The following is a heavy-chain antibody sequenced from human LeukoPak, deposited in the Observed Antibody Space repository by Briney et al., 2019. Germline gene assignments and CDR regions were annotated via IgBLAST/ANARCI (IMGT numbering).Heavy chain of an antibody. V-gene: IGHV3-30*02. Sequence: GGSLRLSCAASGFRFSSYGMHWVRQAPGKGLEWVAYIRYDGINEYYADSVKGRFTISRDLSKNTLFLQINSLRPEDTAVYYCSRDLRDEGYSYMDVWGKGTTVTVSS. CDR1: GFRFSSYG. CDR3: SRDLRDEGYSYMDV. CDR2: IRYDGINE. J-gene: IGHJ6*03.